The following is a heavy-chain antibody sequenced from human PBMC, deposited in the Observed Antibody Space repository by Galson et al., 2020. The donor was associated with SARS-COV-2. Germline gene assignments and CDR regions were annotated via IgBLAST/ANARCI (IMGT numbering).Heavy chain of an antibody. V-gene: IGHV3-33*03. D-gene: IGHD3-3*01. CDR2: IWYDGSNK. CDR1: GFTFSSYG. CDR3: AKGARPYYDFWSGRHYYMDV. Sequence: GGSLRLSCAASGFTFSSYGMHWVRQAPGKGLEWVAVIWYDGSNKYYADSVKGRFTISRDNSKNSLYLQMNSLRAEDTALYYCAKGARPYYDFWSGRHYYMDVWGKGTTVTVSS. J-gene: IGHJ6*03.